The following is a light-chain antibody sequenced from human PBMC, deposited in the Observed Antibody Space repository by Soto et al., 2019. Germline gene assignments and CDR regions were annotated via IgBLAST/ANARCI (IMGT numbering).Light chain of an antibody. Sequence: EIVMNQYPATLSVSPGERATPSCRSSQSVSSNLAWYQQKPGQAPRLLVYGASTRAAGIPARFSGSGSGTQFTLTISSLQSEDFAVYYCQQHNNWPLTFGGGTKGDIK. CDR3: QQHNNWPLT. V-gene: IGKV3-15*01. CDR2: GAS. CDR1: QSVSSN. J-gene: IGKJ4*01.